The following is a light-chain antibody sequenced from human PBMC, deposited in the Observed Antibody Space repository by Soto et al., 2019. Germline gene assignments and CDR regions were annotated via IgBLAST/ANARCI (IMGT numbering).Light chain of an antibody. CDR1: SSDIGVYNY. J-gene: IGLJ2*01. Sequence: QSALTQPASVSGSPGQSITISCTGTSSDIGVYNYVSWYQQHPGKVPKLMIYEVNYRPSGVSNRFSGSKSGNTASLSISGLQSEDEAVYYCSSYASSNTYVIFGGGTKLTVL. CDR2: EVN. V-gene: IGLV2-14*01. CDR3: SSYASSNTYVI.